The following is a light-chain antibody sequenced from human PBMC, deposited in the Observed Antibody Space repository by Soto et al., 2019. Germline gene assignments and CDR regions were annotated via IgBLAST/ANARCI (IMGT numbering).Light chain of an antibody. CDR1: QALSNY. J-gene: IGKJ1*01. Sequence: IQFTPSPSLPSASFGDTVPIPCPASQALSNYLAWYQQKPGKAPTLLIYAASNLQSGVPSRFRGSRSGTEFTLTVSSLQPEDFATYYCLQDHDDSWTFGQGTKVDIK. CDR2: AAS. V-gene: IGKV1-6*01. CDR3: LQDHDDSWT.